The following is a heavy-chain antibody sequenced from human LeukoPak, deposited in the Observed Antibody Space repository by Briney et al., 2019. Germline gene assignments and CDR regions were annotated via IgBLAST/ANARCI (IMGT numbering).Heavy chain of an antibody. J-gene: IGHJ5*01. CDR3: ARLLHDWFDS. D-gene: IGHD4-11*01. CDR2: TYYRGGA. V-gene: IGHV4-59*08. Sequence: SETLSLTCTVSGDSINSYYWSWIRQPPGKGLEWLGYTYYRGGANYNPSLKSRVTRSIDTSKNQFSRKLTSVTAADTAVYYCARLLHDWFDSWGQGTLVTVSS. CDR1: GDSINSYY.